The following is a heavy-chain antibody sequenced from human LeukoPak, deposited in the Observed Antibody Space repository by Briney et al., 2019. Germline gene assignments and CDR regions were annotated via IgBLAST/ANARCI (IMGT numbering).Heavy chain of an antibody. Sequence: SEALSLTCTVSGGSVNGYYWNWIRQAPGKGLEWIGFIHYSGLTVYSPSLQSRVSMSVDTSRNQFSLDLSSVTAADTALYYCARDPPEDEWNSLDSWGQGILVTVSS. CDR1: GGSVNGYY. CDR3: ARDPPEDEWNSLDS. CDR2: IHYSGLT. J-gene: IGHJ4*02. D-gene: IGHD1-7*01. V-gene: IGHV4-59*02.